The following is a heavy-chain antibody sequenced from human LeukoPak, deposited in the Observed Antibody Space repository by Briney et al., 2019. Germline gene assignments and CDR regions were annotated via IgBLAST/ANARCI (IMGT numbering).Heavy chain of an antibody. J-gene: IGHJ5*02. D-gene: IGHD2-21*01. V-gene: IGHV1-69*05. Sequence: SVKVSCKATGGTFSSYAISWVRQAPGQGLEWTGGIIPIFGTANYAQKFQGRVTITTDESTSTAYMELSSLRSEDTAVYYCARDLPRRILWWWRDNWFDPWGQGTLVTVSS. CDR1: GGTFSSYA. CDR3: ARDLPRRILWWWRDNWFDP. CDR2: IIPIFGTA.